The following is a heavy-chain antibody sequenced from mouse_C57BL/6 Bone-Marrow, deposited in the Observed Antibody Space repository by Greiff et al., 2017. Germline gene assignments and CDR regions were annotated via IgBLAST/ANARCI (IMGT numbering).Heavy chain of an antibody. J-gene: IGHJ2*01. Sequence: VQLQQSGAELVRPGASVKLSCTASGFNIKAYYMHWVKQRPDQGLEWIGWIDPANGDTEYDSQFPGKATITADTSSNTAYLQLSSLTSEDSAVYYCTTYCFDYWGQGTTLTVAS. V-gene: IGHV14-4*01. CDR2: IDPANGDT. CDR3: TTYCFDY. CDR1: GFNIKAYY.